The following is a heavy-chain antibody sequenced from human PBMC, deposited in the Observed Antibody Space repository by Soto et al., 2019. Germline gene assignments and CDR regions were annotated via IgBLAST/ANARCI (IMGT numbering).Heavy chain of an antibody. D-gene: IGHD3-22*01. CDR3: ARDYYDSSVPALPHDAFDI. CDR2: ISAYNGNT. CDR1: GYTFTSYC. J-gene: IGHJ3*02. V-gene: IGHV1-18*01. Sequence: ASVKVSCKASGYTFTSYCISWVRHAPGQGLEWMGWISAYNGNTNYAQKLQGRVTMTTDTSTSTAYMELRSLRSDDTAVYYCARDYYDSSVPALPHDAFDIWGQGTMVTVSS.